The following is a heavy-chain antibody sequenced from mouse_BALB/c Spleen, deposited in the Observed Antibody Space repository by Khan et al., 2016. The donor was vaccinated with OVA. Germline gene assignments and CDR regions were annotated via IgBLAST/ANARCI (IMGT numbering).Heavy chain of an antibody. D-gene: IGHD1-2*01. V-gene: IGHV3-2*02. CDR3: ARTARIKY. J-gene: IGHJ2*01. CDR2: ISYSGST. CDR1: GYSITSGYG. Sequence: EVQLQESGPGLVKPAQSLSLTCTVTGYSITSGYGWNWIRQFPGNKMEWMGYISYSGSTNYNPSLKSRISITRDTSKNQFFLQLNSVTTEDTATYYCARTARIKYWGQGTTLTVSS.